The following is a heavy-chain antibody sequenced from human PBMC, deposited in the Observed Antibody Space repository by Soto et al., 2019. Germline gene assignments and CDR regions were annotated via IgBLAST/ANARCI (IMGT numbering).Heavy chain of an antibody. CDR1: AFTFSNYA. CDR2: ISYDGGNK. J-gene: IGHJ4*02. CDR3: ARDSRAFDY. V-gene: IGHV3-30-3*01. Sequence: GGSLRLSCAASAFTFSNYAMYWVRQAPGKGLEWVALISYDGGNKYYADSVKGRFTISRDNSKNTLYLQMNSLRAEDTAVYYCARDSRAFDYWGQGTLVTV.